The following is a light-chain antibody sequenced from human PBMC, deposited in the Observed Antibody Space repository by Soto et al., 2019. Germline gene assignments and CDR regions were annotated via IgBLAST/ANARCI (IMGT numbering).Light chain of an antibody. CDR1: QSVSGIY. CDR2: GTS. Sequence: EIVLTQSPGTLSLSPGERATLSCRASQSVSGIYLAWYQQKPGQAPRLLIYGTSNRATGIPDRISGSGSRTDFALTISRLEPEDFAVYYCQQFDRSPTFGQGTKVDIK. J-gene: IGKJ1*01. V-gene: IGKV3-20*01. CDR3: QQFDRSPT.